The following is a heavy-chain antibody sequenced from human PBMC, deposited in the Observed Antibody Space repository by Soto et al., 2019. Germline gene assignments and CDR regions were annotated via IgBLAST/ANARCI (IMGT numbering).Heavy chain of an antibody. CDR1: GFTFSSYG. Sequence: GGSLRLSCAASGFTFSSYGMHWVRQAPGKGLEWVAVIWYDGSNKYYADSVKGRFTISRDNSKNTLYLQMNSLRAEDTAVYYCARDHSYFGVVILDAFDIWGQGTMVTVSS. D-gene: IGHD3-3*01. CDR2: IWYDGSNK. V-gene: IGHV3-33*01. CDR3: ARDHSYFGVVILDAFDI. J-gene: IGHJ3*02.